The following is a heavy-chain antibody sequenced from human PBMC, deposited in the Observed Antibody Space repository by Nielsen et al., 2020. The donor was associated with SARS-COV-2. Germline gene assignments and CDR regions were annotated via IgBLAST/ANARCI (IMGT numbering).Heavy chain of an antibody. CDR1: GFIFSSYT. D-gene: IGHD3-16*02. CDR3: ASEVGGSYRDFDY. J-gene: IGHJ4*02. V-gene: IGHV3-23*01. Sequence: GESLKISCVGSGFIFSSYTMHWVRQAPGKGLEWVSGISGGGSTFYAESVSGRFTVSRENFRNTLYLEMNSLRVEDTALYYCASEVGGSYRDFDYWGQGILVTVSS. CDR2: ISGGGST.